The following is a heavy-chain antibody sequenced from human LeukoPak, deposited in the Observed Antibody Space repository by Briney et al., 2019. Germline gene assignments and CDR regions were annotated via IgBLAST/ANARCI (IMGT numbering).Heavy chain of an antibody. D-gene: IGHD3-22*01. CDR2: IIPIFGTA. J-gene: IGHJ4*02. Sequence: ASVKVSCKASGGTFSSYAISWVRQAPGQGLEWMGRIIPIFGTANYAQKFQGRVTITADKSTSTAYMELSSLRSEDTAVYYCVRDSKYYYDSSGYSFDYWGRGTLVTVSS. CDR3: VRDSKYYYDSSGYSFDY. V-gene: IGHV1-69*06. CDR1: GGTFSSYA.